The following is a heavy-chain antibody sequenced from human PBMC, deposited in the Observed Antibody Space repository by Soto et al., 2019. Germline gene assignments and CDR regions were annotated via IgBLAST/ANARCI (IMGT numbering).Heavy chain of an antibody. CDR3: ARADTPMDPPGS. D-gene: IGHD5-18*01. CDR2: VYYSGTP. CDR1: GGSSRQSSYF. J-gene: IGHJ4*02. Sequence: PSETLSLTCAVSGGSSRQSSYFWGWIRQPPGKGLEWIASVYYSGTPYYSPSLKSRVTISIDTSKTQISLKLNSLTAADTAVYYCARADTPMDPPGSRGQGLLLTVSS. V-gene: IGHV4-39*01.